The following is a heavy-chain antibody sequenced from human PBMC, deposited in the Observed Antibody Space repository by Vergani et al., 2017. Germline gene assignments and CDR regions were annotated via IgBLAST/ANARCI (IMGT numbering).Heavy chain of an antibody. CDR1: GFTFSSYG. CDR2: IWYDGSNK. Sequence: QVQLVESGGGVVQPGRSLRLSCAASGFTFSSYGMHWVRQAPGKGLEWVAVIWYDGSNKYYADSVKGRFTIARDNSKNTLYLQMNSLRAEDTAVYYCARGYCTNGVCYHFDYWGQGTLVTVSS. CDR3: ARGYCTNGVCYHFDY. D-gene: IGHD2-8*01. V-gene: IGHV3-33*01. J-gene: IGHJ4*02.